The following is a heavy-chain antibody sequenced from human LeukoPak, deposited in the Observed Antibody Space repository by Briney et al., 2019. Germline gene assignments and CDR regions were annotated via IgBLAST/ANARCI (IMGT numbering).Heavy chain of an antibody. CDR1: GFTFSSYE. CDR2: ISSSGSTI. D-gene: IGHD3-22*01. J-gene: IGHJ4*02. CDR3: ARVRVGYYDSSGYPDY. Sequence: SGGSLRLSCAASGFTFSSYEMNWDRQAPGKGLEWVSYISSSGSTIYYADSVKGRFTISRDNAKNSLYLQMNSLRAEDTAVYYCARVRVGYYDSSGYPDYWGQGTLVTVSS. V-gene: IGHV3-48*03.